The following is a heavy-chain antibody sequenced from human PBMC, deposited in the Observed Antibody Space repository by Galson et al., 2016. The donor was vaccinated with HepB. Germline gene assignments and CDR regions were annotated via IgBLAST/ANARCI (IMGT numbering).Heavy chain of an antibody. Sequence: ETLSLTCNVSGGSIRSSSYYWGWIRQPPGKGLEWIGSMYYSGNSYSNPSLKSRVTMSIDTSKNQFSLKVNSMTAADTAVYFCARDPGRDWYFDLWGRGTLVTVSS. CDR3: ARDPGRDWYFDL. CDR1: GGSIRSSSYY. D-gene: IGHD1-14*01. V-gene: IGHV4-39*07. J-gene: IGHJ2*01. CDR2: MYYSGNS.